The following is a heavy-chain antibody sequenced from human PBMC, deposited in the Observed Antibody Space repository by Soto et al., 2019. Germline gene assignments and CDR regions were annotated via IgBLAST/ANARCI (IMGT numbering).Heavy chain of an antibody. Sequence: SVKVSCKASGGTFSNHAISWVRQAPGQGLEWLGGTIPLFHSPNHAEKFLDRVTFSADESTSTVYMELGSLRSEDTAVYYCARDRSGAWTVPFDHWGQGTLVTVSS. CDR1: GGTFSNHA. V-gene: IGHV1-69*13. CDR3: ARDRSGAWTVPFDH. D-gene: IGHD2-8*02. CDR2: TIPLFHSP. J-gene: IGHJ5*02.